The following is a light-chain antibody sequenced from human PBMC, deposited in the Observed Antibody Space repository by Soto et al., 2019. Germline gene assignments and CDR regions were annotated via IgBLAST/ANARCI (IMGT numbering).Light chain of an antibody. J-gene: IGKJ4*01. CDR1: QGISSY. CDR3: QQLNSYPPSLT. Sequence: IQLTQSPSSLSASEGDRVTITCRASQGISSYLAWYQQKPGKAPKLLIYAASTLQSGVPSRFSGSGSGTDFTLTISSLQPEDFATYYCQQLNSYPPSLTFGGGTKVEIK. CDR2: AAS. V-gene: IGKV1-9*01.